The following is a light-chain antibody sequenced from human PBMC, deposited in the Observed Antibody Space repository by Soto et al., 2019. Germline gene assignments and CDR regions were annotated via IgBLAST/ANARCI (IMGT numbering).Light chain of an antibody. J-gene: IGKJ3*01. V-gene: IGKV1-39*01. Sequence: DIQMTQSPSSLSASVGDRVSITCRASQSIRSHLNWYQHKPGKAPKVLIYAASSLQGGVPSRFSGSGSGTDFNLTIKSLQPEDFATYYCQQSFSSPFTFGPGTKVDVK. CDR3: QQSFSSPFT. CDR2: AAS. CDR1: QSIRSH.